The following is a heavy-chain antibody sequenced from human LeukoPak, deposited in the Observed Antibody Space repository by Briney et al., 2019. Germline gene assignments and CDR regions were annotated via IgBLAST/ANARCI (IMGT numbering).Heavy chain of an antibody. D-gene: IGHD1-26*01. V-gene: IGHV3-23*01. Sequence: GGSLRLSCAASGFTFSSYRMNWVRQAPGKGLEWVSTISGSGGSTYYADSVKGRFTISRDNSKNTLYLQMNSLRAEDTAVYYCAKDIPNPEWELPPPMGSFDYWGQGTLVTVSS. J-gene: IGHJ4*02. CDR2: ISGSGGST. CDR1: GFTFSSYR. CDR3: AKDIPNPEWELPPPMGSFDY.